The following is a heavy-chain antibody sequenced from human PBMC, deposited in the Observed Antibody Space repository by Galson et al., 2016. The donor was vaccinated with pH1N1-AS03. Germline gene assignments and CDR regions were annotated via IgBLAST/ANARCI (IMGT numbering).Heavy chain of an antibody. CDR3: TRGVGATPYHFYVMDV. J-gene: IGHJ6*02. Sequence: SVKVSCKVSGYTLTELSMHWVRQGPGKGLEWMGGFDPEDGEAIYAQKFQGRVTITADESTTTAYMDLSSLGPEDTALYYCTRGVGATPYHFYVMDVWGQGTTVAVSS. D-gene: IGHD1-26*01. V-gene: IGHV1-24*01. CDR1: GYTLTELS. CDR2: FDPEDGEA.